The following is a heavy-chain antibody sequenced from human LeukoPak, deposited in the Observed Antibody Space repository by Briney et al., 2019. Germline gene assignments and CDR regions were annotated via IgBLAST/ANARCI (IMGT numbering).Heavy chain of an antibody. V-gene: IGHV3-7*01. CDR2: MNPVGGVK. D-gene: IGHD4-17*01. Sequence: GGSLRLSCAASGFTFSTSWMSWVRQSPGKGLEWVADMNPVGGVKYYVDSVKGRFTISRDNAKNSIYLQMDSLRAEDTAVYYCARDPAYGALDYWGQGTLVSVSS. CDR1: GFTFSTSW. J-gene: IGHJ4*02. CDR3: ARDPAYGALDY.